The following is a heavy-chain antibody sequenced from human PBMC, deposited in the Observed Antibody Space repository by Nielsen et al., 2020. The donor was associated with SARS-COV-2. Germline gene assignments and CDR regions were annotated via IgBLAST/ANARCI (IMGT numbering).Heavy chain of an antibody. D-gene: IGHD2-15*01. CDR1: GYTLTELS. J-gene: IGHJ6*02. CDR3: ATDHCSGGSCYSYYYGMDV. V-gene: IGHV1-24*01. CDR2: FDPEDGET. Sequence: ASVKVSCKVFGYTLTELSMHWVRQAPGKGLEWMGGFDPEDGETIYAQKFQGRVTMTEDTSTDTAYMELSSLRSEDTAVYYCATDHCSGGSCYSYYYGMDVWGQGTTVTVSS.